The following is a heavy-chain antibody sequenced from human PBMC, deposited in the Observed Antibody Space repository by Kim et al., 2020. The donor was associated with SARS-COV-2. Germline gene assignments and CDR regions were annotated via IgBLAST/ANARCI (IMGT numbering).Heavy chain of an antibody. Sequence: ESVKGRFTISRDNSKNTLYLQMNSLRAEDTAVYYCAKGAHWGIGGSCYDHWGQGTLVTVSS. V-gene: IGHV3-23*01. D-gene: IGHD2-15*01. J-gene: IGHJ4*02. CDR3: AKGAHWGIGGSCYDH.